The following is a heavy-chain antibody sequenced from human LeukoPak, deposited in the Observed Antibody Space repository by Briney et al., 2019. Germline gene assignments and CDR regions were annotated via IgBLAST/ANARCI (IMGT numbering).Heavy chain of an antibody. CDR2: ISYSGNV. V-gene: IGHV4-59*02. Sequence: PSETLSLTCSVSGGSVHLYYWTWIRQSPGKGLEWIGYISYSGNVYYNPSLKSRVTITLDTSKKQVSLRLSSVTAADTAVYFCARDFARNSGHYGKDGFDIWGQGTMVTVS. CDR1: GGSVHLYY. J-gene: IGHJ3*02. D-gene: IGHD4-17*01. CDR3: ARDFARNSGHYGKDGFDI.